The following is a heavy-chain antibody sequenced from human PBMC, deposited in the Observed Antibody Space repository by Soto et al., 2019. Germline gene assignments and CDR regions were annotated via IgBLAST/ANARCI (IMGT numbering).Heavy chain of an antibody. CDR3: LMVMFSAMDV. CDR2: INHIGRT. Sequence: QVQLQQRGAGLLKPSETLSLTCAMYGGSFSGYYWTWIRQPPGKGLEWIGEINHIGRTNYNPSLKSRVTIVLDTSKNQFSLKLTSVTAADTAVYYCLMVMFSAMDVWGQGTTVTVSS. CDR1: GGSFSGYY. D-gene: IGHD3-10*02. J-gene: IGHJ6*02. V-gene: IGHV4-34*01.